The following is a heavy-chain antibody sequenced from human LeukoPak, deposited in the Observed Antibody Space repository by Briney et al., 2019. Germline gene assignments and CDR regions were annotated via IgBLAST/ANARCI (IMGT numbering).Heavy chain of an antibody. CDR1: GFTFSSYA. CDR2: VTSDGGTT. Sequence: GGSLRLSCSASGFTFSSYAMHWVRQAPGEGLEYISGVTSDGGTTYHADSVKGRFTISRDNSKNTLYLQMSSLRVEDTAVYYCVKVSSTVGATYFDNWGQGTLVTVSS. CDR3: VKVSSTVGATYFDN. D-gene: IGHD1-26*01. V-gene: IGHV3-64D*06. J-gene: IGHJ4*02.